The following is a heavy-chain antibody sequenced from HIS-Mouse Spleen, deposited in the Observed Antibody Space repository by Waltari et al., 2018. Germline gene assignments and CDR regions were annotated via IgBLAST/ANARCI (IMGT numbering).Heavy chain of an antibody. CDR3: ARASYSSSSGVDY. V-gene: IGHV1-2*02. CDR1: GYTFTGYY. Sequence: QVQLVQSGAEVKKPGASVKVSCKASGYTFTGYYMHSVRRAPGQGLEWMGWSNPNSGGTNYAQKFQGRVTMTRDTSISTAYMELSRLRADDTAVYYCARASYSSSSGVDYWGQGTLVTVS. J-gene: IGHJ4*02. D-gene: IGHD6-6*01. CDR2: SNPNSGGT.